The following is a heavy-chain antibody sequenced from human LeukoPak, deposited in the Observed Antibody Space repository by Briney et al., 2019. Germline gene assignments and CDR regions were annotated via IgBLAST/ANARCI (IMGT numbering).Heavy chain of an antibody. J-gene: IGHJ6*02. CDR1: GGTCSSYA. D-gene: IGHD4-23*01. V-gene: IGHV1-69*05. Sequence: ASVKVSCKASGGTCSSYAISWVRQATGQGLEWMEGIIPNFGTANYAQKFQGRVTVTTDESTSTAYMELSSLRSEDTAVYYCARGALYGGGFSYYYYGMDVWGQGTTVTVSS. CDR2: IIPNFGTA. CDR3: ARGALYGGGFSYYYYGMDV.